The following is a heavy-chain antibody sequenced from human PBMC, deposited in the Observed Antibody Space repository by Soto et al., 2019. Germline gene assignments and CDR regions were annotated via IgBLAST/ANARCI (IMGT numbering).Heavy chain of an antibody. Sequence: SVKVSCRASGGTFRSYAISWVRQAPGQGLEWMGGIIPIFGTANYAQKFQGRVTITADESTSTAYMELSSLRSEDTAVYYCARGADIVVVPAARRHYYYGMDVWGQGTTVTVS. CDR2: IIPIFGTA. J-gene: IGHJ6*02. CDR1: GGTFRSYA. V-gene: IGHV1-69*13. CDR3: ARGADIVVVPAARRHYYYGMDV. D-gene: IGHD2-2*01.